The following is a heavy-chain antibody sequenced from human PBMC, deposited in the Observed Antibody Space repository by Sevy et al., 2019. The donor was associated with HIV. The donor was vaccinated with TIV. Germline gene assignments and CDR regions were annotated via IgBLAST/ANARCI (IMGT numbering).Heavy chain of an antibody. CDR2: TYYRSKWYN. CDR3: ARVRSSGGDHAFDI. D-gene: IGHD6-19*01. Sequence: QSQTLSLTCAISGDSVSSNSAAWNWIRQSPSRGLEWLVRTYYRSKWYNDYAVSVKSRITINPDTSKNQFSLQLNSVTPEDTAVYYCARVRSSGGDHAFDIWGQGTMVTVSS. J-gene: IGHJ3*02. V-gene: IGHV6-1*01. CDR1: GDSVSSNSAA.